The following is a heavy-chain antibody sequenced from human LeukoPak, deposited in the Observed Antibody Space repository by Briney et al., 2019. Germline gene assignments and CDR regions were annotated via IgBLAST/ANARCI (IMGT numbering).Heavy chain of an antibody. CDR1: GGTFSSYA. D-gene: IGHD5-18*01. J-gene: IGHJ4*02. CDR3: ARHLVDTANKFAEHYFDY. CDR2: IIPIFGIA. V-gene: IGHV1-69*04. Sequence: SVKVSCKASGGTFSSYAISWVRQAPGQGLEWMGRIIPIFGIANYAQKFQGRVTITADKSTSTAYMELSSLRSEDTAVYYCARHLVDTANKFAEHYFDYWGQGTLVTVSS.